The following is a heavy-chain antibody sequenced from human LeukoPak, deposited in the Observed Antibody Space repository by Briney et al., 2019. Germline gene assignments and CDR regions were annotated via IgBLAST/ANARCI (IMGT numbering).Heavy chain of an antibody. CDR1: GFSFSSYA. J-gene: IGHJ4*02. CDR3: ARDFWGAYRVDYFDY. Sequence: GGSLRLSCEASGFSFSSYAMHWVRQAPGKGLDYVSSISNNGGSTVYARSVRGRFTISRDNAKKSLYLQMNSLRAEDTAIYYCARDFWGAYRVDYFDYWGQGTLVTVSS. D-gene: IGHD3-3*01. CDR2: ISNNGGST. V-gene: IGHV3-64*01.